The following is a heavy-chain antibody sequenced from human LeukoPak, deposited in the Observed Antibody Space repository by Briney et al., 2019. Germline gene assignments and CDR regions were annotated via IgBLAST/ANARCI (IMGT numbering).Heavy chain of an antibody. V-gene: IGHV1-18*01. Sequence: ASVKVSCTASGYTFTIYGISWVRQAPGQGLEWRGWISAYNGNTNYAQKLQGRVTMTTDTSTSTAYMELRSLRSDDTAVYYCARGLPYSSSSWGVYYFDYWGQGTLVTVSS. CDR3: ARGLPYSSSSWGVYYFDY. J-gene: IGHJ4*02. CDR1: GYTFTIYG. D-gene: IGHD6-6*01. CDR2: ISAYNGNT.